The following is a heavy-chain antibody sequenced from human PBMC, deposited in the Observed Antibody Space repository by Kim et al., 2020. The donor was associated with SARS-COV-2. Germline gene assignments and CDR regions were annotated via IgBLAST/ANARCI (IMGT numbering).Heavy chain of an antibody. J-gene: IGHJ5*02. CDR1: GFTFSSYS. Sequence: GGSLRLSCAASGFTFSSYSMNWVRQAPGKGLEWVSSISSSSSYIYYADSVKGRFTISRDNAKNSLYLQMNSLRAEDTAVYYCARTPYGSGSYFSLGEYFAWFDPWGQGTLVTVSS. V-gene: IGHV3-21*01. CDR2: ISSSSSYI. D-gene: IGHD3-10*01. CDR3: ARTPYGSGSYFSLGEYFAWFDP.